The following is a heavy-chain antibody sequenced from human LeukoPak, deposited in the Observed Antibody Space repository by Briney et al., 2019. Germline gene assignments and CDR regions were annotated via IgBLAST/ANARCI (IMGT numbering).Heavy chain of an antibody. V-gene: IGHV3-64*01. Sequence: GGSLRLSCAASGFTFSSYAMHWVRQAPGKGLEYVSAISSNGGSTYYANSVKGRFTISGDNSKNTLYLQMGSLRAEDMAVYYCASSITIPGRASFDYWGQGTLVTVSS. CDR2: ISSNGGST. CDR3: ASSITIPGRASFDY. D-gene: IGHD3-3*01. CDR1: GFTFSSYA. J-gene: IGHJ4*02.